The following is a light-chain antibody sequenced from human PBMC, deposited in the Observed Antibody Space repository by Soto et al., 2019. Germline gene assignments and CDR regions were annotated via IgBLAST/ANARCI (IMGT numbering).Light chain of an antibody. CDR3: AAWDDSLNGEV. J-gene: IGLJ2*01. CDR2: SNN. CDR1: SSNIGSNT. V-gene: IGLV1-44*01. Sequence: QYVLTQPPSASGTPGQRVTISCSGSSSNIGSNTVNWYQQLPGTAPKLLIYSNNQRPSGVPDRFSASKSGTSASLAISGLQSEDEADYSCAAWDDSLNGEVFGGGTKLTVL.